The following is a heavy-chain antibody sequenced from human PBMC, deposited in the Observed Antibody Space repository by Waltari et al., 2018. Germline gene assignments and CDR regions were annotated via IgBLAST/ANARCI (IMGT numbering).Heavy chain of an antibody. Sequence: QVQLQQWGAGLLKPSETLSLTCAVYGGSFSGYYWSWIRQPPGKGLEWIGEINHSGSTTYNPSLKSRVTRSGDTSKNQFSRKLSSVTAADTAVYYCARGGAQYCGGGSCAQGWFDPWGQGTLVTVSS. CDR1: GGSFSGYY. J-gene: IGHJ5*02. V-gene: IGHV4-34*01. CDR3: ARGGAQYCGGGSCAQGWFDP. D-gene: IGHD2-15*01. CDR2: INHSGST.